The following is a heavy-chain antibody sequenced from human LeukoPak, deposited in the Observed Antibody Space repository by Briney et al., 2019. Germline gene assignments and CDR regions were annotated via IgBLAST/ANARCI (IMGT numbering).Heavy chain of an antibody. CDR3: ARAQSYYDY. CDR1: GYTFTNYY. V-gene: IGHV1-46*01. CDR2: INPSGDSA. Sequence: ASVKVSCKASGYTFTNYYVHWVRQAPGQGLEWMGIINPSGDSAIYAQNFQGRVTMTRDTSTTTVYMELSSLRSEDTTVYYCARAQSYYDYWGQGTLVTVSS. J-gene: IGHJ4*02.